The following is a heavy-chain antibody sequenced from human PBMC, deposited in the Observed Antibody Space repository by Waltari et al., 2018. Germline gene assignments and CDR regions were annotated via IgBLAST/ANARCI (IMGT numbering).Heavy chain of an antibody. Sequence: EVQLVESGGGLVQPGGSLRLSCAASGFTFSSYAMSWVRQAPGKGGEWVSAISGSGGSTYYADSVKGRFTISRDNSKNTLYLQMNSLRAEDTAVYYCAKTSGGDYYYYYYMDVWGKGTTVTVSS. V-gene: IGHV3-23*04. D-gene: IGHD3-10*01. CDR1: GFTFSSYA. CDR3: AKTSGGDYYYYYYMDV. J-gene: IGHJ6*03. CDR2: ISGSGGST.